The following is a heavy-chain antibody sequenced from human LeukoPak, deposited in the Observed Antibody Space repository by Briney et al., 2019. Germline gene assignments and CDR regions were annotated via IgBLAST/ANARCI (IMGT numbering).Heavy chain of an antibody. V-gene: IGHV3-69-1*01. CDR2: ITSSSYI. CDR1: GGSISGYY. Sequence: ETLSLTCTVSGGSISGYYWSWIRQPPGKGLEWVSSITSSSYIYYADSVKGRFTISRDNAKNSLYLQMNSLRAEDTAVYYCASRYSGYSFLVDYWGRGTLVTVSS. J-gene: IGHJ4*02. D-gene: IGHD5-12*01. CDR3: ASRYSGYSFLVDY.